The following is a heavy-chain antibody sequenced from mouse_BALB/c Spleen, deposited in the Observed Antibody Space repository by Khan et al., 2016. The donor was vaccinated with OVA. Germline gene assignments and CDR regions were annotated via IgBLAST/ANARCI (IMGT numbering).Heavy chain of an antibody. CDR3: ARARGNYLLDH. J-gene: IGHJ2*01. CDR1: RYTFTDYG. V-gene: IGHV9-1*02. D-gene: IGHD2-1*01. CDR2: ISTYNGQP. Sequence: QFQLVQSGPELKKPGETVKISCKASRYTFTDYGMNWVKQAPGKGLKWMGWISTYNGQPTYADEFKGRFTFSLETSATTVFLQINNLKNADMATYYCARARGNYLLDHWGQGSTLTVSS.